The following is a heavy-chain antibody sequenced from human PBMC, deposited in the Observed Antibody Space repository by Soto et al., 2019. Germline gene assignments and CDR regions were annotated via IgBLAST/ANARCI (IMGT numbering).Heavy chain of an antibody. CDR1: GFTFSSYA. Sequence: GGSLRLSCSASGFTFSSYAMHWVRQAPGKGLEYVSAISSNGGSTYYADSVKGRFTISRDNSKNTLYLQMSSLRAEDTAVYYCVKGTYYDFWSGSRADYWGQGTLVTVSS. J-gene: IGHJ4*02. CDR3: VKGTYYDFWSGSRADY. D-gene: IGHD3-3*01. V-gene: IGHV3-64D*08. CDR2: ISSNGGST.